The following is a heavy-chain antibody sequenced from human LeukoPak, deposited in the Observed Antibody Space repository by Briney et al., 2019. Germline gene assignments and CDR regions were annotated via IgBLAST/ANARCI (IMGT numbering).Heavy chain of an antibody. V-gene: IGHV4-34*01. CDR3: AGPQAGAAFEI. CDR2: INHSGGT. CDR1: GGSFSAYS. Sequence: SETLSLTCAVYGGSFSAYSWTWIRQPPGKWLGWIGEINHSGGTNHNPSLKSRVSISRDSSKNQIFLKLRSVTAADTAVYYCAGPQAGAAFEIWSQGTMVTVSS. J-gene: IGHJ3*02. D-gene: IGHD6-13*01.